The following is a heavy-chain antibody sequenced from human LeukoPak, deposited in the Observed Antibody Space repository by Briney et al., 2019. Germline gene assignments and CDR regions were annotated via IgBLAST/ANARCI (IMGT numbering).Heavy chain of an antibody. J-gene: IGHJ5*02. D-gene: IGHD5-24*01. V-gene: IGHV1-24*01. CDR3: ASTRGYNFRWFDP. Sequence: ASVTVSCKVSGYTLTELSMHWVRQAPGKGLEWMGGFDPEDGETIYAQKFQGRVTMTEDTSTDTAYMELRSLRSDDTAVYYCASTRGYNFRWFDPWGQGTLVTVSS. CDR2: FDPEDGET. CDR1: GYTLTELS.